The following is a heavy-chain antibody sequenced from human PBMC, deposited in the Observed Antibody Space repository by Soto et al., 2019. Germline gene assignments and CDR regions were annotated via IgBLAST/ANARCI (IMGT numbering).Heavy chain of an antibody. CDR2: INHSGST. V-gene: IGHV4-34*01. CDR1: GGSFSGYY. CDR3: ARPRRYYGSGIYYP. D-gene: IGHD3-10*01. Sequence: SETLSLTCAVYGGSFSGYYWSWIRQPPGKGLEWIGEINHSGSTNYNPSLKSRVTISVDTSKNQFSLKLSSVTAADTAVYYCARPRRYYGSGIYYPWGQGTLVTVSS. J-gene: IGHJ5*02.